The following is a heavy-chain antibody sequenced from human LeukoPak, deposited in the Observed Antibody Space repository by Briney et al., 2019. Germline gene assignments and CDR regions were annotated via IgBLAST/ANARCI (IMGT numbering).Heavy chain of an antibody. J-gene: IGHJ5*02. D-gene: IGHD6-19*01. CDR2: ISTQSGDT. CDR3: ARDWDSIGVAASVCFDT. Sequence: ASVKVSCKASGYTFTSSGISWVRLAPGQGLEWMGWISTQSGDTKYAQRLQGRVTMTTDTSTSTAYMELRSLRSDDTAVYYCARDWDSIGVAASVCFDTWGQGTLVTLSS. CDR1: GYTFTSSG. V-gene: IGHV1-18*01.